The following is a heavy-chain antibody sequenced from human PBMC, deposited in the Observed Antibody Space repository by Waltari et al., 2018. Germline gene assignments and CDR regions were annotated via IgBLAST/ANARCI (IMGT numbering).Heavy chain of an antibody. V-gene: IGHV3-53*01. D-gene: IGHD3-3*01. CDR2: IYIGGST. CDR1: GFTVSSNY. CDR3: ARGELTIFGVAPGD. J-gene: IGHJ4*02. Sequence: EVQLVESGGGLIQHGGSLRLSCAASGFTVSSNYMSWVRQAPGKGLEWVSVIYIGGSTYYADSVKGRFTISRDNSKNTLYLQMNSLRAEDTAVYYCARGELTIFGVAPGDWGQGTLVTVSS.